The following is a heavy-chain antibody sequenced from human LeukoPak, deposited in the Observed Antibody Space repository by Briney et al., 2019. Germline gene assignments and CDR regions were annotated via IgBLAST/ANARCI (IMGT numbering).Heavy chain of an antibody. Sequence: GGSLRLSCAASGFTFSSYGMHWVRQAPGKGLEWVAVISYDGSNKYYADSVKGRFTISRDNSKNTLYLQMNSLRAEDTAVYYCAKAGMATYFEREDYWGQGTLVTVSS. D-gene: IGHD5-24*01. CDR1: GFTFSSYG. CDR2: ISYDGSNK. J-gene: IGHJ4*02. CDR3: AKAGMATYFEREDY. V-gene: IGHV3-30*18.